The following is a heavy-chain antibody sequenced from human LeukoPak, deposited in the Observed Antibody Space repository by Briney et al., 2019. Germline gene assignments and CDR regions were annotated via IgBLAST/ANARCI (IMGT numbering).Heavy chain of an antibody. CDR3: AKSRAGSSGLYFDY. D-gene: IGHD3-22*01. CDR1: GFTFSSYW. V-gene: IGHV3-74*01. Sequence: GGSLRLSCAASGFTFSSYWMHWVRQGPGEGLVWVSRINSDGKSTSYADSVKGRFTISRDNAKDTLYLQMNSLRAEDTAVYFCAKSRAGSSGLYFDYWGQGTLVTVSS. J-gene: IGHJ4*02. CDR2: INSDGKST.